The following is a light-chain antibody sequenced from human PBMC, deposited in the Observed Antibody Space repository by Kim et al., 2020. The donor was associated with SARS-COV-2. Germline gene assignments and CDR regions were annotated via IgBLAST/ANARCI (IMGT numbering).Light chain of an antibody. CDR2: DNN. Sequence: QSVLTQPPSVSAAPGQKVTISCSGSSSNIRNNYVSWYQQLPGTAPKLLIYDNNKRPSQIPDRFSGSRSGTSATLGITGLQTGDEADYYCGTWDSSLSSVVFGGGTKLTVL. V-gene: IGLV1-51*01. J-gene: IGLJ3*02. CDR3: GTWDSSLSSVV. CDR1: SSNIRNNY.